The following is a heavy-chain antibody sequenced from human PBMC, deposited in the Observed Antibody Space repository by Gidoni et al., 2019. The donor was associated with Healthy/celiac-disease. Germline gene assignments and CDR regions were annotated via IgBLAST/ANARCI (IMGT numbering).Heavy chain of an antibody. J-gene: IGHJ4*02. CDR3: ARVRTLLGYCSGGSCPFFDY. Sequence: QVQLQQWGAGLLKPSETLSLTCAVYVGSFSGYYWSWIRQPPGKGLEWIGEINHSGSTNYNPSLKSRVTISVDTSKNQFSLKLSSVTAADTAVYYCARVRTLLGYCSGGSCPFFDYWGQGTLVTVSS. CDR1: VGSFSGYY. D-gene: IGHD2-15*01. V-gene: IGHV4-34*01. CDR2: INHSGST.